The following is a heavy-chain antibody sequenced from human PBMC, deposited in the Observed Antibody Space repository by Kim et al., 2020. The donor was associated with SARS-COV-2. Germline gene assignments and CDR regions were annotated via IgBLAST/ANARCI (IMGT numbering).Heavy chain of an antibody. V-gene: IGHV3-7*03. D-gene: IGHD2-8*01. J-gene: IGHJ4*02. CDR2: IKQDGSEK. CDR1: GFTFSSYW. Sequence: GGSLRLSCAASGFTFSSYWMSWVRQAPGKGLEWVANIKQDGSEKYYVDSVKGRFTISRDHAKNSLYLQMNSLRAEDTAVYYCARARDGHMKRFDYWGQGTLVTVSS. CDR3: ARARDGHMKRFDY.